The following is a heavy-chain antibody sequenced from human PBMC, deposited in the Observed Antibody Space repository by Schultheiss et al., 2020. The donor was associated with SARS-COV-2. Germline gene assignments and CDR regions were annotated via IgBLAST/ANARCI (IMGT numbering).Heavy chain of an antibody. Sequence: GGSLRLSCAASGFTFSSYSMNWVRQAPGKGLEWVSSISSSSSYIYYADSVKGRFTISRDNAKNSLYLQMNSLRAEDTAVYYCARDSQEDYYYYYMDVWGKGTTVTVSS. CDR3: ARDSQEDYYYYYMDV. CDR2: ISSSSSYI. V-gene: IGHV3-21*01. CDR1: GFTFSSYS. J-gene: IGHJ6*03.